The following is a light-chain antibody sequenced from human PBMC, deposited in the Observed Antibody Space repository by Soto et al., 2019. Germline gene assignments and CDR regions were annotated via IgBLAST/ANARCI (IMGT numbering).Light chain of an antibody. V-gene: IGKV3-11*01. CDR2: DAS. Sequence: DIVLTQSPSALSLSRAERATLCCRASQSVSTYLAWYQQKPGQAPRLLIHDASNRATGIPVRFSGSGAGTDFTLTISSLQPDDFATYYCQQYNSYSPTFGQGTK. J-gene: IGKJ1*01. CDR1: QSVSTY. CDR3: QQYNSYSPT.